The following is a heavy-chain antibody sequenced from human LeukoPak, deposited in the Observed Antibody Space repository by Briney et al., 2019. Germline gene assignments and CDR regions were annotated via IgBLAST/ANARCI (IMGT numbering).Heavy chain of an antibody. CDR1: GFTFISSA. CDR3: AAERHYDTSGYCDY. CDR2: IVVGSGKT. V-gene: IGHV1-58*02. Sequence: SVKASCKASGFTFISSAMQWVRQARGQRLEWIGWIVVGSGKTNYAQKFQERVTITRDMSTSTAYMELSSLRSEDTAVYYCAAERHYDTSGYCDYWGQGTLVTVSS. D-gene: IGHD3-22*01. J-gene: IGHJ4*02.